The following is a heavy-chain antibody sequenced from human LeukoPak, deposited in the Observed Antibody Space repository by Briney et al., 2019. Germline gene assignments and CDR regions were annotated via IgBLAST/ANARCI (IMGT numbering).Heavy chain of an antibody. CDR3: ASGLGYHDAFDI. J-gene: IGHJ3*02. Sequence: SQTLSLTCTVSSGSISSYYWSWIRQPPGKGLEWIGYIYYSGSTNYNPSLKSRVTISVDTSKNQFSLKLSSVTAADTAVYYCASGLGYHDAFDIWGQGTMVTVSS. CDR1: SGSISSYY. D-gene: IGHD5-18*01. V-gene: IGHV4-59*01. CDR2: IYYSGST.